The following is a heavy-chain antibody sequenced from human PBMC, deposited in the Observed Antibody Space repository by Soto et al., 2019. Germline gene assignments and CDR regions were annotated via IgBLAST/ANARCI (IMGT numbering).Heavy chain of an antibody. Sequence: EVQLVESGGGLVQPGGSLKLSCAVSGFTFSGSAMHWVRQASGKGLEWVGRIRSKSNSYATAYAASVIGRFTISRDDSKNTAYLQMNSLKTEDTAVYYCTRGYGDYVRDYWGQGTLVTVSS. CDR1: GFTFSGSA. J-gene: IGHJ4*02. CDR3: TRGYGDYVRDY. CDR2: IRSKSNSYAT. D-gene: IGHD4-17*01. V-gene: IGHV3-73*01.